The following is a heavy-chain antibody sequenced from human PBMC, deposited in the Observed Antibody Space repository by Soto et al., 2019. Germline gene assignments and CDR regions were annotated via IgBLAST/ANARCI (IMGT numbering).Heavy chain of an antibody. CDR3: ARGLRFLEWSVYGMDV. V-gene: IGHV1-3*01. CDR1: GYTFTSYA. Sequence: QVQLVQSGAEVKKPGASVKVSCKASGYTFTSYAMHWVRQAPGQRLEWMGWINAGNGNTKYSQKFQGRVTITRDTASSTASMEVSSLRSEDTAVYYCARGLRFLEWSVYGMDVWGQGTTVTVSS. J-gene: IGHJ6*02. CDR2: INAGNGNT. D-gene: IGHD3-3*01.